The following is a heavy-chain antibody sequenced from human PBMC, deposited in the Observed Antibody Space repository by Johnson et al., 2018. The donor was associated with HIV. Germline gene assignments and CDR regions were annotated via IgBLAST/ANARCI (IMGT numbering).Heavy chain of an antibody. CDR3: ARGDSGDYAGAFDV. D-gene: IGHD4-17*01. CDR2: FATGGGT. Sequence: VQLVESGGGLVQPGGSLRLSCGASEFDVINHYMNWVRQVPGKGLEWISLFATGGGTDYADSVTGRFTVSRDISNNTIFLHMNRLRADDTAVYYCARGDSGDYAGAFDVWGQGTMVTVSS. V-gene: IGHV3-66*01. CDR1: EFDVINHY. J-gene: IGHJ3*01.